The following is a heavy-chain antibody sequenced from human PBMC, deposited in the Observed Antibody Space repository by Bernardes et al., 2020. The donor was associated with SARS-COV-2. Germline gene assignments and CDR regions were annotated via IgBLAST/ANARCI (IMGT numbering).Heavy chain of an antibody. CDR2: FDTEDGET. CDR3: STGDGRGWVGDGDQGSLAPEVLLADYVSRTVIHSRVLGPQTVHLQKQCILGVV. CDR1: GYTLTELS. D-gene: IGHD4-17*01. V-gene: IGHV1-24*01. J-gene: IGHJ3*01. Sequence: ASVKVSCKVSGYTLTELSMHWVRQAPGKGLEWMGTFDTEDGETIYAQKFQGRVTMTEDTFTNTAYMELNSLRSEDKAGYYCSTGDGRGWVGDGDQGSLAPEVLLADYVSRTVIHSRVLGPQTVHLQKQCILGVVW.